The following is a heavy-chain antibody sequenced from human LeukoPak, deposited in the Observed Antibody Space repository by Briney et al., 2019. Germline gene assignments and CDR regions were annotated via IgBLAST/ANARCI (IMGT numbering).Heavy chain of an antibody. CDR2: ITGNSNTI. CDR3: ATSDSHLDN. J-gene: IGHJ4*02. Sequence: GGSLRLSCTASGFNFNIYSMNWVRRAPGRGLDWISYITGNSNTIYYADSVKGRFTISRDNAKNSLYLQMNNLRAEDTAVYYCATSDSHLDNWGQGTLVTVSA. D-gene: IGHD5-18*01. V-gene: IGHV3-48*01. CDR1: GFNFNIYS.